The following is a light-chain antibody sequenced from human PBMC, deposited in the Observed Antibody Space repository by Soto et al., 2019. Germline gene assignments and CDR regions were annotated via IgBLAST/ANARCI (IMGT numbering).Light chain of an antibody. J-gene: IGLJ3*02. V-gene: IGLV2-11*01. Sequence: QSALTQPRSVSGSPGQSVTISCTGTSSDVGGYDYVSWYQHHPGEAPKLMIYDVTKRPSGVPDRLSGSKSGNTASLTISGLQAEDEADYCCCSYAGSYTLVFGGGTKVTVL. CDR1: SSDVGGYDY. CDR3: CSYAGSYTLV. CDR2: DVT.